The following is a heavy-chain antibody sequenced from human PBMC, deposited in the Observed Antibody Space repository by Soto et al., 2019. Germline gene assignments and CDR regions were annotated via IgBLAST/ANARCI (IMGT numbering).Heavy chain of an antibody. V-gene: IGHV3-30-3*01. CDR1: GFSFSRFA. D-gene: IGHD3-10*01. Sequence: QVQLVESGGGVVQRGGSLRLSCAASGFSFSRFAIHWVRQAPGKGLEWVAVISKDGSVIYYADSVKGRFTISRDNSKSSLFLQVNSLTSEDTAVYHCARSRSGAVPDSLGFWGQGTLVTVSS. CDR3: ARSRSGAVPDSLGF. CDR2: ISKDGSVI. J-gene: IGHJ4*02.